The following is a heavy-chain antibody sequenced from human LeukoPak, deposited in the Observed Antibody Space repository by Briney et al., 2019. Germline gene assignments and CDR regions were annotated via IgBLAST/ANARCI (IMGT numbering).Heavy chain of an antibody. Sequence: GGSLRLSCAASGFTFSSYSMNWVRQAPGKGLEWVSSISSSSSYIYYADSVKGRFTISRDNAKNSLYLQMNSLRAEDTAVYYCARSPRYCGGGSCYGFRFDYWGQGTLVTVSS. J-gene: IGHJ4*02. V-gene: IGHV3-21*01. CDR2: ISSSSSYI. D-gene: IGHD2-15*01. CDR3: ARSPRYCGGGSCYGFRFDY. CDR1: GFTFSSYS.